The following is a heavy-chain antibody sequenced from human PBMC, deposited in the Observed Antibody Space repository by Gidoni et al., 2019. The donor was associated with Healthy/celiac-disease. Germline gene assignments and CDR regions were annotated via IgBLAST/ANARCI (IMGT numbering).Heavy chain of an antibody. J-gene: IGHJ4*02. CDR1: GGPISSSSYS. CDR3: ARDTGYYYDSNPKQGEGYDY. D-gene: IGHD3-22*01. Sequence: QLQLQESGPGLVKPSETLSLTCTVSGGPISSSSYSWGWIRQPPGKGLEWIGSIYYSGSTYYNPSLKSRVTISVDTSKNQFSLKLSSVTAADTAVYYCARDTGYYYDSNPKQGEGYDYWGQGTLVTVSS. V-gene: IGHV4-39*07. CDR2: IYYSGST.